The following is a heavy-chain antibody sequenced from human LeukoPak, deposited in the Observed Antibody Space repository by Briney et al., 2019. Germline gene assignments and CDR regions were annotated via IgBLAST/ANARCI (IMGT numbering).Heavy chain of an antibody. Sequence: ASVKVSCKASGGTYNNYATTWVRQAPGQGLEWVGGILPVLGTSNYAQRFQGRVTITADESTGTTYMELSSLRSEDTAVYYCVRDHRGFYYGSGNYYYLDVWGKGTTVTVSS. J-gene: IGHJ6*03. V-gene: IGHV1-69*13. CDR2: ILPVLGTS. CDR1: GGTYNNYA. CDR3: VRDHRGFYYGSGNYYYLDV. D-gene: IGHD3-10*01.